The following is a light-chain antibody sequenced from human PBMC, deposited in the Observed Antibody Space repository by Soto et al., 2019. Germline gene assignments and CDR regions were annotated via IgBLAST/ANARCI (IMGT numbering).Light chain of an antibody. Sequence: DIQMTQSPSILSASVGDRVTITCRASQSISTWLAWYQQKPGKAPKLLIYTASNLESGVPSRFSGSGSGTEFPLTISSLQPDDFATYHCQQYDTYSGLTFGGGTKVEIK. CDR2: TAS. V-gene: IGKV1-5*03. CDR3: QQYDTYSGLT. J-gene: IGKJ4*01. CDR1: QSISTW.